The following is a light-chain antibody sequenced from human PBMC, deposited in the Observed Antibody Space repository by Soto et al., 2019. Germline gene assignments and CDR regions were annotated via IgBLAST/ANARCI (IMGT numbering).Light chain of an antibody. CDR2: DAS. CDR1: QSVSRN. V-gene: IGKV3-15*01. Sequence: EMVMTQSPATLSVSPGERATLSCRASQSVSRNLAWYQQTPGQPPRLLIYDASTRATGVPARFGGSGSGTEFTLTLSGLQSEDFAVYYCQQYGDWPPYTFGQGTKVEI. J-gene: IGKJ2*01. CDR3: QQYGDWPPYT.